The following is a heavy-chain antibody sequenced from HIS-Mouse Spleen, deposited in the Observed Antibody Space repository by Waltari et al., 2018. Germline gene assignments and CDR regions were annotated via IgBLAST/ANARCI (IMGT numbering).Heavy chain of an antibody. Sequence: QVQLVESGGGVVQPGRSLRLPCAASGVTFSLCGMHGDRQAPGKGLEWVAVISYDGSNKYYADSVKGRFTISRDNSKNTLYLQMNSLRAEDTAVYYCAKDRQQLGFDYWGQGTLVTVSS. V-gene: IGHV3-30*18. CDR2: ISYDGSNK. CDR3: AKDRQQLGFDY. J-gene: IGHJ4*02. D-gene: IGHD6-13*01. CDR1: GVTFSLCG.